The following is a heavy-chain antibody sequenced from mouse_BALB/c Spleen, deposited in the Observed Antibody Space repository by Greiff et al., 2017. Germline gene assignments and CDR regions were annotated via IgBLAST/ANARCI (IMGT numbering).Heavy chain of an antibody. Sequence: QVQLKQSGPDLVAPSQSLSITCTVSGFSLTSYGVHWVRQPPGKGLEWLVVIWSDGSTTYNSALKSRLSISKDNSKSQVFLKMNSLQTDDTAMYYCARHGGPLYAMDYWGQGTSVTVSS. D-gene: IGHD6-1*01. CDR1: GFSLTSYG. J-gene: IGHJ4*01. CDR3: ARHGGPLYAMDY. CDR2: IWSDGST. V-gene: IGHV2-6-2*01.